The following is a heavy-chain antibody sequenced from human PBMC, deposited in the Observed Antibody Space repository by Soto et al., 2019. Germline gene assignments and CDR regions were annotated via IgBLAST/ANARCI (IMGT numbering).Heavy chain of an antibody. J-gene: IGHJ5*02. CDR1: GYNFGSAW. Sequence: PGESLKISCNGVGYNFGSAWIGWVRQMPGKGLEWMGLIKPGTSDIRYSPPFRGQVTISADEAVTTAYLQWSGLKASDSAMYYCARDEDCSGGSCHNWFDPWGQGTLVTVSS. D-gene: IGHD2-15*01. CDR2: IKPGTSDI. CDR3: ARDEDCSGGSCHNWFDP. V-gene: IGHV5-51*01.